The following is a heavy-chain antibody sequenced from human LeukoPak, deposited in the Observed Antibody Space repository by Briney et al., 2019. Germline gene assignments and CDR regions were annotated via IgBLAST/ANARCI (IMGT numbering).Heavy chain of an antibody. CDR2: ISSSSSYI. J-gene: IGHJ2*01. CDR3: ARGAPKNWYFDL. V-gene: IGHV3-21*01. Sequence: GGFLRLSRAASGFTFSSYSMNWVRQAPGKGLEWCSSISSSSSYIYYADSVKGRFTISRHNAKNSLYLQMNSLRAEDTAVYYCARGAPKNWYFDLWGRGTLVTVSS. CDR1: GFTFSSYS.